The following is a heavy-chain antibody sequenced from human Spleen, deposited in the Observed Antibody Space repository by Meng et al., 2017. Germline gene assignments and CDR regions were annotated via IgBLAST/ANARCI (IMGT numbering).Heavy chain of an antibody. CDR3: ARDLDWVGRVSGNYYDTFDI. V-gene: IGHV3-74*01. CDR2: INGDGSST. D-gene: IGHD3-10*01. CDR1: GFTFSSFY. J-gene: IGHJ3*02. Sequence: GGSLRLSCAASGFTFSSFYMHWIRQAPGKGLVWVSRINGDGSSTRYADSVKGRFTISRDNAKNTLYLQMNSLRAEDTAVYYCARDLDWVGRVSGNYYDTFDICGQGTMVTVSS.